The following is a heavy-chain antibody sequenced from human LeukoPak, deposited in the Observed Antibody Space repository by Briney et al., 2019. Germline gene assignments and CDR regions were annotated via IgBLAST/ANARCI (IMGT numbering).Heavy chain of an antibody. CDR3: AKELRITMIVVNYYYMDV. CDR2: MNQDGSGE. D-gene: IGHD3-22*01. Sequence: GGSLRLSCAASGFTVSSNYMSWVRQAPGKGLEWVANMNQDGSGEYYVDSVKGRFTISRDNSKNTLYLQMNSLRAEDTAVYYCAKELRITMIVVNYYYMDVWGKGTTVTVSS. V-gene: IGHV3-7*01. CDR1: GFTVSSNY. J-gene: IGHJ6*03.